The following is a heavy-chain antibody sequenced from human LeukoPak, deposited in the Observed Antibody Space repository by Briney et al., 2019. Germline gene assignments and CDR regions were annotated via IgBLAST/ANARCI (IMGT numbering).Heavy chain of an antibody. J-gene: IGHJ5*02. CDR3: ARGGPNWFDP. CDR2: IYYSGST. V-gene: IGHV4-61*01. Sequence: SETLSLTCTVSGGSISSSSYYWSWIRQPPGKGLEWIGYIYYSGSTNYNPSLKSRVTISVDTSKNQFSLKLSSVTAADTAVYYCARGGPNWFDPWGQGTLVTVSS. CDR1: GGSISSSSYY. D-gene: IGHD6-25*01.